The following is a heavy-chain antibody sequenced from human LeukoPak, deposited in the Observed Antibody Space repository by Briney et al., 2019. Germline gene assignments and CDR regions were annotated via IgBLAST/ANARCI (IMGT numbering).Heavy chain of an antibody. Sequence: AGSLRFYCAASGFTISSYRMSWVRQAPGNGLEWVANIKQDGSEKYYVDSVKGRFTISTANAKNSLYLQMNSLRAEDTAVYYCARGMAEFDYWGQGTLVTVSS. V-gene: IGHV3-7*01. CDR1: GFTISSYR. D-gene: IGHD2-8*01. CDR2: IKQDGSEK. CDR3: ARGMAEFDY. J-gene: IGHJ4*02.